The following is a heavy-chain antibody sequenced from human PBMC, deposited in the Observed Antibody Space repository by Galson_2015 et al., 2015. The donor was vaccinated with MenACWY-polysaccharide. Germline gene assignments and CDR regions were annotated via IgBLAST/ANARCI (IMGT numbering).Heavy chain of an antibody. Sequence: SLRLSCAASGFTFSSYAMSWVRQAPGKGLEWVSGISSSGGSTYYADSVKGRFTISRDNSKNTLYLQMNSLRAEDTAVYYCARDRSYYVGSGTYEFDYWGQGTLVTVSS. CDR1: GFTFSSYA. D-gene: IGHD3-10*01. CDR3: ARDRSYYVGSGTYEFDY. V-gene: IGHV3-23*01. J-gene: IGHJ4*02. CDR2: ISSSGGST.